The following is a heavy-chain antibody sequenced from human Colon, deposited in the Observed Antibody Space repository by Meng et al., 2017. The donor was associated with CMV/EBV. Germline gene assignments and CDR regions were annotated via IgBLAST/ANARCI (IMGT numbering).Heavy chain of an antibody. J-gene: IGHJ1*01. CDR3: GRAGARGVPIDV. V-gene: IGHV4-4*07. CDR2: IYSNGRI. D-gene: IGHD3-10*01. Sequence: QVQLQEPGPGLVKPSETLSLTCPVSGGSISGHYWTWIRRPAGEGLQWLGRIYSNGRIDENYSLRSRVTISVDTSKNQLSLRLTSVTAADTAVYYCGRAGARGVPIDVWGRGTLVTVSS. CDR1: GGSISGHY.